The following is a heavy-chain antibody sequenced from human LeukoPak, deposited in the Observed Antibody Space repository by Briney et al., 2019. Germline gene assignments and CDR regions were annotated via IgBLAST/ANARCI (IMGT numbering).Heavy chain of an antibody. CDR1: GYTFTSYA. J-gene: IGHJ3*02. CDR2: INAGNGNT. CDR3: ARDQSLAAAVVDAFDI. V-gene: IGHV1-3*01. Sequence: ASVKVSCKASGYTFTSYAMHWVRQAPGQRLEWMGWINAGNGNTKYSQKFQGRVTITRDTSASTAYMELSSLRSEDTAVYYCARDQSLAAAVVDAFDIWGQGTMVTASS. D-gene: IGHD6-13*01.